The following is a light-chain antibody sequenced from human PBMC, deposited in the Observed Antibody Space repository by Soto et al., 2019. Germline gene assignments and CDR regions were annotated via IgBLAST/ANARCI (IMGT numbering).Light chain of an antibody. Sequence: EIVSTQSPATLFLSPGQRATHSCRASQSVGSSLAWYQQRPGQAPRLLIYDAFIRATGIPARFSGSESGTDFTLTISSLEPEDFAVYYCQQRSNWPLTFGQGTRLEIK. CDR1: QSVGSS. CDR3: QQRSNWPLT. CDR2: DAF. J-gene: IGKJ5*01. V-gene: IGKV3-11*01.